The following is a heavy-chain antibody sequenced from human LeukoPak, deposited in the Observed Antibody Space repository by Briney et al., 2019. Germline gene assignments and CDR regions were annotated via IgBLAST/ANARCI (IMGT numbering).Heavy chain of an antibody. D-gene: IGHD3-3*01. Sequence: GSLRLSCAAPGFTFSNYAMSWVRQAPGKGLEWVSVISGSGGSTYYADSVKGRFTISRDNSKNTLYLQMNSLRAEDTAVYYCAKSTPTVFGVVIPINWFDPWGQGTLVTVSS. J-gene: IGHJ5*02. CDR1: GFTFSNYA. CDR3: AKSTPTVFGVVIPINWFDP. V-gene: IGHV3-23*01. CDR2: ISGSGGST.